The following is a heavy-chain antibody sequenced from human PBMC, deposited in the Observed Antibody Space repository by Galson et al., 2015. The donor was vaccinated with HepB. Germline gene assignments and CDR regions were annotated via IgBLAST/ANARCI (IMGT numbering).Heavy chain of an antibody. J-gene: IGHJ4*02. CDR1: GFTVSSNY. CDR3: ARDMGSTSYFDY. Sequence: SLRLSCAVSGFTVSSNYMSWVRQAPGKGLEWVSMIYTGGTTYYADSVKGRFTISRDNSKNTLYLQMNSLRAEDSAVYYCARDMGSTSYFDYWGQGTLVTVSS. D-gene: IGHD5/OR15-5a*01. CDR2: IYTGGTT. V-gene: IGHV3-53*01.